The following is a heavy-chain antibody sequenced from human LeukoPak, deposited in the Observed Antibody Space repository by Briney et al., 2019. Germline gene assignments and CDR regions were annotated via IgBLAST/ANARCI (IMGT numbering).Heavy chain of an antibody. CDR1: GYTFTSYG. D-gene: IGHD3-10*01. CDR3: ARGRRFGKATWYYGMDV. J-gene: IGHJ6*02. Sequence: ASVKVSCKASGYTFTSYGISWVRQAPGQGLEWMGWMNPNSGNTGYAQKFQGRVTMTRNSSISTAYMELSSLRSEDTAVYYCARGRRFGKATWYYGMDVWGQGTTVTVSS. V-gene: IGHV1-8*02. CDR2: MNPNSGNT.